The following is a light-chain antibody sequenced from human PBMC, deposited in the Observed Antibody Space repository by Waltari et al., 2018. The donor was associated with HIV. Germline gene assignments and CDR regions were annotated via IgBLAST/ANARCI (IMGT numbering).Light chain of an antibody. V-gene: IGLV1-40*01. Sequence: QSVLTQPPSSSGAPGQRVTIPCPGTSSNIGAAYDVHWYQQIPGTAPKLLIYGNSHRPSGVPDRFSGSKSGTSASLAITGLQAEDEADYYCQSYDSSLSVWVFGGGTKLTVL. CDR2: GNS. J-gene: IGLJ3*02. CDR3: QSYDSSLSVWV. CDR1: SSNIGAAYD.